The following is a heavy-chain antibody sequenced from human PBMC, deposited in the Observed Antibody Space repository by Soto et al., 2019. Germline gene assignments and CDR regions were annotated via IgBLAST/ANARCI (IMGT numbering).Heavy chain of an antibody. CDR3: ARPDFAAAGTYGAFDI. J-gene: IGHJ3*02. V-gene: IGHV5-51*01. CDR1: GYSVTSYW. Sequence: PGESLKISCKGSGYSVTSYWIGGVRQMPGKGLEWMGIIYPGDSDTRYSPSFQGQVTISADKSISTAYLQWSSLKASDTAMYYCARPDFAAAGTYGAFDIWGQGTMVTVSS. CDR2: IYPGDSDT. D-gene: IGHD6-13*01.